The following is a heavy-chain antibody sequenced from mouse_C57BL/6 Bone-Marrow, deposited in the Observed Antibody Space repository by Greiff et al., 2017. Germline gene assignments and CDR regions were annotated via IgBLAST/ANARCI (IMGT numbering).Heavy chain of an antibody. D-gene: IGHD1-1*01. V-gene: IGHV1-15*01. J-gene: IGHJ2*01. CDR2: IDPETGGT. CDR3: TRCGTVVAPFDY. Sequence: ESGAELVRPGASVTLSCKASGYTFTDYEMHWVKQTPVHGLEWIGAIDPETGGTAYNQKFKGKAILTADKSSSTAYMELRSLTSEDSAVYYCTRCGTVVAPFDYWGQGTTLTVSS. CDR1: GYTFTDYE.